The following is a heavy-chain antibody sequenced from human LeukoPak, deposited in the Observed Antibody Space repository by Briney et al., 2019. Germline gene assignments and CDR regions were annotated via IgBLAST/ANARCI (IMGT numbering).Heavy chain of an antibody. CDR3: ARAPHRTYGMDV. D-gene: IGHD1-14*01. Sequence: IPSETLSLTCTASGGSISSYYWSWIRQPPGKGLEWIGYINYSGSTDYNPSLKSRVTISVDTSKNQFSLKLSSVTAADTAVYYCARAPHRTYGMDVWGQGTTVTVSS. V-gene: IGHV4-59*01. CDR1: GGSISSYY. CDR2: INYSGST. J-gene: IGHJ6*02.